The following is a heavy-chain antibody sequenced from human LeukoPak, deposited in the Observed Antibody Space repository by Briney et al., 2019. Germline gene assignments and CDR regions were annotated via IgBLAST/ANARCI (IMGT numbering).Heavy chain of an antibody. J-gene: IGHJ2*01. CDR3: ARRAYFDTSGYSPAAGYFDL. CDR1: GGSIFSSY. D-gene: IGHD3-22*01. CDR2: IYSTGIT. Sequence: SSETLSPTCTVSGGSIFSSYWNWIRQPPGRGLEWIGYIYSTGITSYNPSLKSRGTISIATSKNQFSLRLNSVTAADTAFYYCARRAYFDTSGYSPAAGYFDLWGRGTLVTVPS. V-gene: IGHV4-59*08.